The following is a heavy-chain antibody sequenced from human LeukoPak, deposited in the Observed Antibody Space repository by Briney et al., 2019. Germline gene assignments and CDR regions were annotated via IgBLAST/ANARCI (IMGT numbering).Heavy chain of an antibody. CDR2: ISVYNGNT. CDR1: GYTFTSYG. V-gene: IGHV1-18*01. Sequence: ASVKVSCKASGYTFTSYGISWVRQAPGQGLEWMGWISVYNGNTNYAQKLQRRVTMTTDTSTSTAYMELRSLRSDDTAVYYCASPYCSGGTCYAHDAFDIWGQGTMVTVSS. CDR3: ASPYCSGGTCYAHDAFDI. D-gene: IGHD2-15*01. J-gene: IGHJ3*02.